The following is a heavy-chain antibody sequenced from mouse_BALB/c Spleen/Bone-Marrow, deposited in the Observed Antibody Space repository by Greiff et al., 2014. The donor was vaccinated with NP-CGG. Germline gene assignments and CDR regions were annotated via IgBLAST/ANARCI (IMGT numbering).Heavy chain of an antibody. D-gene: IGHD2-1*01. CDR2: INSNGGST. J-gene: IGHJ2*01. Sequence: EVKLVESGGGLVQPGGSLKLSCAASGFTFSSYGMSWVRQTPDKRLELVASINSNGGSTYYPDSVKGRFTISRDNAKNTLSLQTSSLKSEDTAMYYCARGNYGNYVDYFDYWGQGTTLTVSS. V-gene: IGHV5-6-3*01. CDR3: ARGNYGNYVDYFDY. CDR1: GFTFSSYG.